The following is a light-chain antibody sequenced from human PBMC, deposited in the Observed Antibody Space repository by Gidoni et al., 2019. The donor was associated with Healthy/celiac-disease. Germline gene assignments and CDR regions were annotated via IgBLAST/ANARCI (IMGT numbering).Light chain of an antibody. J-gene: IGKJ4*01. CDR3: QHYDNLPHT. Sequence: DSQTTQSTSSLSASVGDRVTITCQASQDISNYLNWYQQKPGKAPQLLIYDASTLDTGVPSRYSGSGSGTAYSFTISRLQPAAIATYSCQHYDNLPHTFXGXTKVEIK. V-gene: IGKV1-33*01. CDR1: QDISNY. CDR2: DAS.